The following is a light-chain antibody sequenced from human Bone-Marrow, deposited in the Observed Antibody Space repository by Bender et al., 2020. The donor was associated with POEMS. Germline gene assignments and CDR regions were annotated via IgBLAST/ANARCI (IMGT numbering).Light chain of an antibody. CDR3: QSLDRGGTSWV. CDR2: KDR. V-gene: IGLV3-25*03. CDR1: TLPNQY. J-gene: IGLJ3*02. Sequence: SFELTQPPSVSVSPGQTATITCSGDTLPNQYAAWYQQKPGQAPVLVIFKDRERPSGIPERFSASSSGTIVTLTISAVQAEDEADYYCQSLDRGGTSWVFGGGTKLTVL.